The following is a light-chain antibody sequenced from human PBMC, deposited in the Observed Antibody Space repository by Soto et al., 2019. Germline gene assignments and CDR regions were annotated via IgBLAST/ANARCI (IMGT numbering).Light chain of an antibody. J-gene: IGLJ2*01. CDR2: EVS. Sequence: QSALTQPASVSGSPGQSITISCSGTSSDVGGYDHVSWYQHHPGEAPKLMIYEVSYRPSGVSTRFSGSKSGNTASLTISGLQAEDEADYYCSSYTSSSTAGVFGGGTKLTVL. V-gene: IGLV2-14*01. CDR1: SSDVGGYDH. CDR3: SSYTSSSTAGV.